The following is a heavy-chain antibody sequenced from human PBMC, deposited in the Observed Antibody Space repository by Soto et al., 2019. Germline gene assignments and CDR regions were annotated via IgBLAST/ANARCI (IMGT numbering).Heavy chain of an antibody. Sequence: SETLSLTCTVSGGSISSYYWSWIRQPPGKGLEWIGYIYYSGSTNYNPSLKSRVTISVDTSKNQFSLQLNSVTPEDTAVYYCARPSIAVAGTDAFDIWGQGTMVTVSS. J-gene: IGHJ3*02. CDR2: IYYSGST. CDR1: GGSISSYY. CDR3: ARPSIAVAGTDAFDI. D-gene: IGHD6-19*01. V-gene: IGHV4-59*12.